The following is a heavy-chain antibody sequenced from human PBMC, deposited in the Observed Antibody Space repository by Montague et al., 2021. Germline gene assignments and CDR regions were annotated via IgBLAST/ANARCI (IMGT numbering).Heavy chain of an antibody. CDR1: GFTFSNFW. Sequence: SPRLSCAASGFTFSNFWMHWVRQAPGKGLVWVSRIVGDGHYKNYADSVQGRFTISRDNAENTLYLQMDGLRVGDTAVYYCVRDGDGFNFDYWGHGTLVTVSS. CDR2: IVGDGHYK. D-gene: IGHD5-24*01. CDR3: VRDGDGFNFDY. J-gene: IGHJ4*01. V-gene: IGHV3-74*01.